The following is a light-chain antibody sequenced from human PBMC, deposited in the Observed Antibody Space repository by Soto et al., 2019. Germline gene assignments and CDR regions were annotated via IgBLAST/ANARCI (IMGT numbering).Light chain of an antibody. Sequence: EIVMTQSPATLSVSPGERATLSCRASQNVSSNLAWYQQKPGQAPRLLIYGASTRATGIPDRFSGSGSGTEFTLTISVLESGDFAVYYCQQCKNRALYPYGPGTKLEIK. V-gene: IGKV3-15*01. J-gene: IGKJ2*01. CDR2: GAS. CDR3: QQCKNRALYP. CDR1: QNVSSN.